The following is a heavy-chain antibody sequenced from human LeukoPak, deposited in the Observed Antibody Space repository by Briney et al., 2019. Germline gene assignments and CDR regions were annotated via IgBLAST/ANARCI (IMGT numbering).Heavy chain of an antibody. V-gene: IGHV3-30-3*01. D-gene: IGHD5-18*01. CDR1: GFTFSSYA. J-gene: IGHJ4*02. CDR2: ISYDGSNK. Sequence: GGSLRLSCAASGFTFSSYAMHWVRQAPGKGLEWVAVISYDGSNKYYADSVKGRFTISRDNSKNTLYLQVNSLRAEDTAVYYCARGSRTAMVTGRIDYWGQGTLVTVSS. CDR3: ARGSRTAMVTGRIDY.